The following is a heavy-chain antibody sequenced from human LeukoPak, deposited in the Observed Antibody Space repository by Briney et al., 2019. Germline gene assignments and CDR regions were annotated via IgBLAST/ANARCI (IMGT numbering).Heavy chain of an antibody. CDR1: GFTFSNYW. J-gene: IGHJ5*02. CDR2: IKEDGSEK. CDR3: ATYRATS. Sequence: GGSLRLSCAASGFTFSNYWMSWVRQAPGKGLEWVANIKEDGSEKYYVDSVKGRFTVSRDNAKNLLFLQLNSLRVEDTAVYYCATYRATSWGQGALVTVSS. D-gene: IGHD2-21*01. V-gene: IGHV3-7*03.